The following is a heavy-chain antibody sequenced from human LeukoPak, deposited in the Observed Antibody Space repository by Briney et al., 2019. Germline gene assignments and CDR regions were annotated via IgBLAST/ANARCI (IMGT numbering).Heavy chain of an antibody. Sequence: SETLSLTCTVSGGSIRSGNYYWGWIRQPPGKGLEWIGSVYYSGSTYYNTSLKSRVTISVDTSENQFSLKVTSVTAADTAVYYCATTSYGDYRYGMDVWGQGTTVTISS. CDR1: GGSIRSGNYY. D-gene: IGHD4-17*01. CDR3: ATTSYGDYRYGMDV. V-gene: IGHV4-39*07. J-gene: IGHJ6*02. CDR2: VYYSGST.